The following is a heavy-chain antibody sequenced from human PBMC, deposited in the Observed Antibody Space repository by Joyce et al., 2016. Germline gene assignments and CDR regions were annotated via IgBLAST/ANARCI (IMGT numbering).Heavy chain of an antibody. J-gene: IGHJ4*02. V-gene: IGHV3-21*01. CDR1: GFTFSSSS. CDR2: LSSSSSYI. CDR3: ARSSYTNGIFDY. Sequence: EVQLVESGGGLVKPGGSLRLSCAASGFTFSSSSMSWVRQTPGNGLEWVSSLSSSSSYIKYTDSVKDRFAISRDNAKNSRYLQMNSLRVEDTAYYYCARSSYTNGIFDYWGQGTLVTVSS. D-gene: IGHD2-8*01.